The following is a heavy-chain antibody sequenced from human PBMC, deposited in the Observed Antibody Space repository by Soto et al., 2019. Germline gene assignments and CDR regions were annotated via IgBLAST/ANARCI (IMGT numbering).Heavy chain of an antibody. D-gene: IGHD3-22*01. J-gene: IGHJ4*02. Sequence: PGGSQRLSCAASGFTFSSYDMHWVRQGPGKGLEWVSAIGTAGDTNYAGSVKGRFTISRENAKNSLYLQMNSLRAGDTAIYFCARAIGPTLFDYWGQGTLVTVSS. CDR1: GFTFSSYD. V-gene: IGHV3-13*04. CDR3: ARAIGPTLFDY. CDR2: IGTAGDT.